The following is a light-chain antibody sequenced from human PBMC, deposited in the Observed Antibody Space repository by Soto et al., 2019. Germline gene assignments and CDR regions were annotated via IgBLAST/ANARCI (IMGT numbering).Light chain of an antibody. CDR1: QSVSSSY. V-gene: IGKV3-20*01. CDR3: QQYDISPPIT. Sequence: EIVLTQSPGTLSLSPGERATLSCRASQSVSSSYLAWYQQKPGRAPRLLIYVASSRATGIPDRFSGSGSGTDFTLTISRLEPEDYAVYYCQQYDISPPITFGQGTRLEIK. CDR2: VAS. J-gene: IGKJ5*01.